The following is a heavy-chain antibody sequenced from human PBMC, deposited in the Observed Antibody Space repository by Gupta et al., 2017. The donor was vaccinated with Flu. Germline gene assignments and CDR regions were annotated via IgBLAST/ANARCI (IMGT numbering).Heavy chain of an antibody. J-gene: IGHJ4*02. CDR2: IKSQADGGTV. CDR3: TTGQL. Sequence: EVQLVDSGGDLVKPGGSLSLSCTAAGFTFSHAWISWVRQAPGKGLEWVGLIKSQADGGTVHYAAPVRDRFTVSRDDSQNIVYVQMNSLKSEDSGVYYCTTGQLWGQGTPVTVSS. V-gene: IGHV3-15*05. CDR1: GFTFSHAW. D-gene: IGHD6-13*01.